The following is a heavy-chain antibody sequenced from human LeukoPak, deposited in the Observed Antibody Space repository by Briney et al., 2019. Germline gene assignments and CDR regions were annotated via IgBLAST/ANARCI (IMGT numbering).Heavy chain of an antibody. Sequence: GGSLRLSCAASGFTFSSYSMNWVRQAPGKGLEWVSFISSSSSYIYYADSVKGRFTISRDNAKNSLYLQMNSLRAEDTAVYYCARVGVRYSSGGTFDYWGQGTLVTVSS. CDR1: GFTFSSYS. J-gene: IGHJ4*02. CDR3: ARVGVRYSSGGTFDY. V-gene: IGHV3-21*01. D-gene: IGHD6-19*01. CDR2: ISSSSSYI.